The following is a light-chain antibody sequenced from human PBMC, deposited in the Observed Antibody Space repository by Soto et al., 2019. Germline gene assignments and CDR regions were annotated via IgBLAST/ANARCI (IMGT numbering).Light chain of an antibody. CDR2: GAS. J-gene: IGKJ2*01. Sequence: EIVMRRSPATLSLSAGERATLSVMASQSLSSNVAWYQQKPGQAPRLLIHGASTRATGIPARFSGSGSGTEFTLTISSLQSEDFAVYYCQHYNYWPYTFGQGTKVDIK. CDR1: QSLSSN. V-gene: IGKV3-15*01. CDR3: QHYNYWPYT.